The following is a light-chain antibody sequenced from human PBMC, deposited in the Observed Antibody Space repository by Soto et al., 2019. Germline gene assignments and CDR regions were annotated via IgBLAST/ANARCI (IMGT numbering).Light chain of an antibody. V-gene: IGKV3-20*01. J-gene: IGKJ1*01. Sequence: EIVLTQSPGTLSLPPGERATLSCRASQSVSSSNLAWHQQKHGQAPRLLIYGASSRATGIPDRFSGSGSGTDFTLTISRLEPEDFAVYYCQQYGSSWTFGQGTKVDIK. CDR2: GAS. CDR3: QQYGSSWT. CDR1: QSVSSSN.